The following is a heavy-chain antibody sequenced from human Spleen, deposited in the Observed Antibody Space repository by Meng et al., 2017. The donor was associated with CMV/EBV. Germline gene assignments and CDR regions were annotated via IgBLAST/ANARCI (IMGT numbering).Heavy chain of an antibody. V-gene: IGHV1-18*01. J-gene: IGHJ4*02. CDR2: ISAYNGNT. Sequence: ASVKVSCKASGGIFSSYAISWVRQAPGQGLEWMGWISAYNGNTNYAQKLQGRVTMTTDTSTSTAYMELRSLRSDDTAVYYCARDLDYYDSSGYYLPGGYWGQGTLVTVSS. CDR3: ARDLDYYDSSGYYLPGGY. CDR1: GGIFSSYA. D-gene: IGHD3-22*01.